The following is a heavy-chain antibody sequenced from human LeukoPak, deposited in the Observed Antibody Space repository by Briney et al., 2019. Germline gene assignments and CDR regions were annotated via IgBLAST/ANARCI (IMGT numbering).Heavy chain of an antibody. J-gene: IGHJ4*02. CDR2: IYSGGST. V-gene: IGHV3-66*01. Sequence: GGSLRLSCAASGFTVSSNYMSWVRQAPGKGLEWVSVIYSGGSTYYADSVKGRSTISRDNSKNTLYLQMNSLRAEDTAVYYCAREAPYGGTYFDYWGQGTLVTVSS. D-gene: IGHD4-23*01. CDR1: GFTVSSNY. CDR3: AREAPYGGTYFDY.